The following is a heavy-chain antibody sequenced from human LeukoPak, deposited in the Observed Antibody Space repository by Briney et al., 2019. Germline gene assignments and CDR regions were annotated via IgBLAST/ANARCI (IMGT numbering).Heavy chain of an antibody. CDR1: GASISNSAYH. V-gene: IGHV4-39*02. CDR3: ARDVSSLFCSSTSCPNWFDP. CDR2: INYGGGT. D-gene: IGHD2-2*01. Sequence: SETLSLTCTVSGASISNSAYHWGWIRQPPGKGLEWIGSINYGGGTHYNPSLKSRVTISADKSKNQSSLKLSSVTAADTAVYYCARDVSSLFCSSTSCPNWFDPWGQGTLVTVSS. J-gene: IGHJ5*02.